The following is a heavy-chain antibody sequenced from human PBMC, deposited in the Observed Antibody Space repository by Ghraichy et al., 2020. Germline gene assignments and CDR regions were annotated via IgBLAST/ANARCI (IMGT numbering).Heavy chain of an antibody. CDR2: INPNSGGT. V-gene: IGHV1-2*04. Sequence: ASVKVSCKASGYTFTGYYMHWVRQAPGQGLEWMGWINPNSGGTNYAQKFQGWVTMTRDTSISTAYMELSRLRSDDTAVYYCARDQNYYGSATTYYYYYGMDVWGQGTTVTVSS. CDR1: GYTFTGYY. D-gene: IGHD3-10*01. CDR3: ARDQNYYGSATTYYYYYGMDV. J-gene: IGHJ6*02.